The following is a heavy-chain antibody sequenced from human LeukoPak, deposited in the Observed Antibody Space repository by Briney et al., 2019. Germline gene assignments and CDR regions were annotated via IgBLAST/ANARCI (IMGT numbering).Heavy chain of an antibody. CDR2: IYYSGST. Sequence: SETLSLTCTISSGSISSSSYYWGWIRQPPGKGLEWIADIYYSGSTYYNPSLKSRVSISIDTSNNHFSLRLSSVTAADTALYYCARRRYYDSTGYLDWGQGTLATVSS. CDR3: ARRRYYDSTGYLD. D-gene: IGHD3-22*01. CDR1: SGSISSSSYY. J-gene: IGHJ1*01. V-gene: IGHV4-39*02.